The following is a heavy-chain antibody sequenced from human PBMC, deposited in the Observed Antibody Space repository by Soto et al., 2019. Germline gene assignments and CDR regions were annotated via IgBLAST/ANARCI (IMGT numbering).Heavy chain of an antibody. D-gene: IGHD2-15*01. CDR1: GFIVSDTY. CDR3: AREPRDCRGGSCSITGDAYDI. V-gene: IGHV3-66*01. CDR2: ISNRGDT. J-gene: IGHJ3*02. Sequence: EVQLVESGGGLVQPGGSLRLSCTASGFIVSDTYVNWVRQAQGKGLEWVSVISNRGDTHYADSVRGRFSLSRDISDNTLHLQMNNLRVADTAVYYCAREPRDCRGGSCSITGDAYDIWGQWTMGTVSS.